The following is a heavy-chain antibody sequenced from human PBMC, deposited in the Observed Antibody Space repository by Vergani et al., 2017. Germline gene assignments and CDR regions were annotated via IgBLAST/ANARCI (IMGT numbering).Heavy chain of an antibody. J-gene: IGHJ4*02. D-gene: IGHD6-25*01. CDR1: GFDFNSYS. Sequence: EVQLVESGGGLVRPGGSLRLSCAASGFDFNSYSMNWIRQAPGKGLEWVASISSQTDYIFYADALRGRFTISRDNAAQSLFLQMSSLRAEDTGVYFCARDRRGYGPFDRWGQGTLVTVS. CDR2: ISSQTDYI. V-gene: IGHV3-21*01. CDR3: ARDRRGYGPFDR.